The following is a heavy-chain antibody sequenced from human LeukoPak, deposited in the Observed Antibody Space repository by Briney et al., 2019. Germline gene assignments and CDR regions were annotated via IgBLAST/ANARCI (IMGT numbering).Heavy chain of an antibody. CDR3: ARVTAAGTWTFDI. J-gene: IGHJ3*02. V-gene: IGHV1-8*02. CDR2: MNPIIGNT. D-gene: IGHD6-13*01. Sequence: ASVKVSCKASGDTFIINDINWVRQATGEGLEWLGWMNPIIGNTGYAQKFQGRVTMTRNISITTAYMELADLRSEDTAVYYCARVTAAGTWTFDIWGQGTTVTVSS. CDR1: GDTFIIND.